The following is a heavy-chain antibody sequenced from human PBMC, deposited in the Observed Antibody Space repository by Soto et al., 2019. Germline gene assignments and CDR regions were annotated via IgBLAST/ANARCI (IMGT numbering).Heavy chain of an antibody. Sequence: QVQLRESGPGLVKPSETLSLTCTVSGGSISGYFWSWIRQPPGKGLEWIGYIHYTGITTYNPSLKSRVTISVDTSKNQFSLGLSSATAADTAVYYCARQVGAHYYMHVWGKGTTVSVSS. J-gene: IGHJ6*03. CDR2: IHYTGIT. CDR3: ARQVGAHYYMHV. V-gene: IGHV4-59*08. CDR1: GGSISGYF. D-gene: IGHD2-15*01.